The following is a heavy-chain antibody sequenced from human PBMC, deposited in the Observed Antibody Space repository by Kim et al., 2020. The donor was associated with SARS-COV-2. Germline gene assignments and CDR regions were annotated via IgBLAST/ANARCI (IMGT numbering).Heavy chain of an antibody. CDR3: ARLGGPDWFDP. Sequence: TNSTPSLKGRVTISVDTSKNQFSLKLSSVTAAYTAVYYCARLGGPDWFDPWGQGTLVTVSS. CDR2: T. J-gene: IGHJ5*02. V-gene: IGHV4-59*08. D-gene: IGHD3-16*01.